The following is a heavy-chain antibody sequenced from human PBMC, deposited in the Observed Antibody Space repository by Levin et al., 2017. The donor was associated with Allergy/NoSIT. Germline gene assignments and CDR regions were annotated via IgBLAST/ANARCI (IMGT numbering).Heavy chain of an antibody. CDR1: GGSISSSSYY. V-gene: IGHV4-39*02. Sequence: GSLRLSCTVSGGSISSSSYYWGWIRQPPGKGLEWIGNIYNSGSTYYNPSLKSRVTISVDTSKNQFSLKLSSVTAADAAVYYCARDQGYCTSSSCHGMAFDIWGQGTVVTVSS. J-gene: IGHJ3*02. CDR3: ARDQGYCTSSSCHGMAFDI. D-gene: IGHD2-2*01. CDR2: IYNSGST.